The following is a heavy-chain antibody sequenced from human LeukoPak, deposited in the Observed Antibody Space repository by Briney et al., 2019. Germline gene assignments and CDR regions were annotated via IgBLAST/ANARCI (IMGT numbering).Heavy chain of an antibody. CDR2: ISSSSSTI. Sequence: GGSLRLSCAASGFTFSSYSMNWVRQAPGKGLEWVSYISSSSSTIYYADSVKSRFTISRDNAKNSLYLQMNSLRAEDTAVYYCAILGYSGYDSRLPNDAFDIWGQGTMVTVSS. V-gene: IGHV3-48*04. J-gene: IGHJ3*02. D-gene: IGHD5-12*01. CDR1: GFTFSSYS. CDR3: AILGYSGYDSRLPNDAFDI.